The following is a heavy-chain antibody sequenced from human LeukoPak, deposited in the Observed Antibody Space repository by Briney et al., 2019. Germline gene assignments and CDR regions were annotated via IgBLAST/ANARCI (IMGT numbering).Heavy chain of an antibody. Sequence: GGSLRLSCVASGFSFSLYSMKRVRQAPGKGLEWVSYISDTSAMYYADSVRGRFTISRDNAKNSLFLQMNSLRVEDTGVYYCARDGGYSGYDADCWGQGTLVTVSS. V-gene: IGHV3-48*01. CDR2: ISDTSAM. J-gene: IGHJ4*02. D-gene: IGHD5-12*01. CDR1: GFSFSLYS. CDR3: ARDGGYSGYDADC.